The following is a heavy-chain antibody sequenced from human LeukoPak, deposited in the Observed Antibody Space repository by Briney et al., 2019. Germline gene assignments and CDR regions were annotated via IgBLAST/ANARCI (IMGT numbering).Heavy chain of an antibody. CDR3: ARDTVIRDSYYYYYYMDV. Sequence: GGSLRLSCAASGFTVSSNYMSWVRQAPGKGLEWVSVIYSGGSTYYADSVKGRFTISRDDSKNTLYLQMNSLRAEDTAVYYCARDTVIRDSYYYYYYMDVWGKGTTVTVSS. CDR2: IYSGGST. J-gene: IGHJ6*03. V-gene: IGHV3-53*01. D-gene: IGHD4-11*01. CDR1: GFTVSSNY.